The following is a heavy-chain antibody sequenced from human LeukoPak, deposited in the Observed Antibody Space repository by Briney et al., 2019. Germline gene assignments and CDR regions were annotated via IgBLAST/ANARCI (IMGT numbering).Heavy chain of an antibody. CDR3: ARDPAAKGHYDYVWGSYRYKPHPYNWFDP. D-gene: IGHD3-16*02. V-gene: IGHV1-2*02. J-gene: IGHJ5*02. Sequence: GASVKVSCKASGYTFTGYYMHWVRQAPGQGLEWMGWINPNSGGTNYAQKFQGRVTMTRDTSISTAYMELSRLRSDDTAVYYCARDPAAKGHYDYVWGSYRYKPHPYNWFDPWGQGTLVTVSS. CDR2: INPNSGGT. CDR1: GYTFTGYY.